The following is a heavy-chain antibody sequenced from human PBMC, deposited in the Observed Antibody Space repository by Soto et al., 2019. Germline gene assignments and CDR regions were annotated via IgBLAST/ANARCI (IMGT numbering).Heavy chain of an antibody. D-gene: IGHD1-26*01. V-gene: IGHV3-21*01. CDR3: ARDLSGGNYYYHGLDV. CDR1: GFTFSDFD. CDR2: ITSNSVYV. Sequence: EVQLVESGGGLVKPGGSLRLSCAVSGFTFSDFDMSWVRQAPGKGLEWVSSITSNSVYVYYADSLEGRFTISRDNAKSSLYLQMNSLRADDTAVYYCARDLSGGNYYYHGLDVWGQGTTVTVSS. J-gene: IGHJ6*02.